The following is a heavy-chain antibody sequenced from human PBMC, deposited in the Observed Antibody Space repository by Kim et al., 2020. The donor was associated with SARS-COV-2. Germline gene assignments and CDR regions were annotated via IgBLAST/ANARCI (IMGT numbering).Heavy chain of an antibody. D-gene: IGHD4-17*01. CDR2: T. CDR3: ARHRDTTVVDY. Sequence: TNLNPSLKSRVTISVDTSKNKFSLRLCSVTAADTAVYYCARHRDTTVVDYGGQGTLDTVSS. J-gene: IGHJ4*02. V-gene: IGHV4-59*08.